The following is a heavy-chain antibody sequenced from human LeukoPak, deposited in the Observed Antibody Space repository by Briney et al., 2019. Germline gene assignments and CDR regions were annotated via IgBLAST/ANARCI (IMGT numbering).Heavy chain of an antibody. D-gene: IGHD4-17*01. CDR1: GASVTPYY. V-gene: IGHV4-4*08. Sequence: PSETLSLTCSASGASVTPYYWSWIRQPPGKGLEWIPYISPSGSTKYNPSLEGRLTISLDTAKNHFSLQLNSVTAADAAVYYCARHLRITVTRGYTCHPMDVWGKGTTVSVSS. J-gene: IGHJ6*03. CDR2: ISPSGST. CDR3: ARHLRITVTRGYTCHPMDV.